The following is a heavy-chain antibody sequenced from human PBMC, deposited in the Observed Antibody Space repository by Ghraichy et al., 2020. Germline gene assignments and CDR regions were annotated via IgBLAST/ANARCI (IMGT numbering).Heavy chain of an antibody. CDR3: ARRRYDFWSGDKVAGWFDP. D-gene: IGHD3-3*01. CDR2: IYYSGST. J-gene: IGHJ5*02. V-gene: IGHV4-59*08. Sequence: SETLSLTCTVSGGSISSYYWSWIRQPPGKGLEWIGYIYYSGSTNYNPSLKSRVTISVDTSKNQFSLKLSSVTAAATAVYYCARRRYDFWSGDKVAGWFDPWCQGTLVIVSS. CDR1: GGSISSYY.